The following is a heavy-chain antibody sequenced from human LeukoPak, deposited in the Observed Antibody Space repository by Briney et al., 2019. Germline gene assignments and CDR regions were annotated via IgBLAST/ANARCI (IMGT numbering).Heavy chain of an antibody. D-gene: IGHD6-13*01. J-gene: IGHJ4*02. V-gene: IGHV4-4*07. CDR1: GGSISSYY. CDR3: ARVSEGSSIAAAGTLVDY. CDR2: IYTSGST. Sequence: SETLSLTCTVSGGSISSYYWSWIRQPAGKGLEWIGRIYTSGSTNYNPSLKSRVTMSVDTSKNQFSLKLSSVTAADTAVYYCARVSEGSSIAAAGTLVDYWGQGTLVTVSS.